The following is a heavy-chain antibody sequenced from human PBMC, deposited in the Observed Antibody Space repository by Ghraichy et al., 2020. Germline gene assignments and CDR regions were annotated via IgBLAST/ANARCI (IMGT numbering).Heavy chain of an antibody. V-gene: IGHV4-39*01. Sequence: SETLSLTCTVSGGSISSSSYYWGWIRQPPGKGLEWIGSIYYSGSTYYNPSLKSRVTISVDTSKNQFSLKLSSVTAADTAVYYCARSEVLGYSFACDYWGQGTLVTVSS. CDR2: IYYSGST. D-gene: IGHD5-18*01. CDR1: GGSISSSSYY. J-gene: IGHJ4*02. CDR3: ARSEVLGYSFACDY.